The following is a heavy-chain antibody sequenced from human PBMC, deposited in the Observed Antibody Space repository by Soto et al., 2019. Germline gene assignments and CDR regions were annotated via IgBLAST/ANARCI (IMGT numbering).Heavy chain of an antibody. CDR1: GGTFSSYA. CDR3: ARGYSMGATYYFDY. Sequence: QVQLVQSRAEVKKPGSSVKVSCKASGGTFSSYAISWVRQAPGQGLEWMGGIIPIFGTANYAQKFQGRVTITADESTSTAYMELSSLRSEDTAVYYCARGYSMGATYYFDYWGQGTLVTVSS. V-gene: IGHV1-69*01. D-gene: IGHD1-26*01. J-gene: IGHJ4*02. CDR2: IIPIFGTA.